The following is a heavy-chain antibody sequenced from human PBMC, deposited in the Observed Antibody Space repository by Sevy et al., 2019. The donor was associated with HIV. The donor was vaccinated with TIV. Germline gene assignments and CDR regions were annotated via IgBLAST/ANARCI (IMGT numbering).Heavy chain of an antibody. D-gene: IGHD3-10*01. V-gene: IGHV3-21*01. J-gene: IGHJ6*02. Sequence: GGSLRLSCVGSRITFSYYSMNWVRQAPGKGLEWVSSISCSSSNIYYSDSVKGRFTISRDNAKKSLYLQMNSLRAEDTAVYYCARDRDGSGSSGGYGMDVWGQGTTVTVSS. CDR1: RITFSYYS. CDR2: ISCSSSNI. CDR3: ARDRDGSGSSGGYGMDV.